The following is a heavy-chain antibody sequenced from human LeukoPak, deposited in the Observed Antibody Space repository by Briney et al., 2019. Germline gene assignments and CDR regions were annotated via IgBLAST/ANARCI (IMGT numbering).Heavy chain of an antibody. CDR3: ARDQAGYYGAGSYYNY. Sequence: SETLSLTCTVSGGSISSGSYYWSWIRQPAGKGLEWIGRIYTSGSTNYNPSLKSRVTISVDTSKNQFSLKLSSVTAADTAVYYCARDQAGYYGAGSYYNYWGQGTLVTVSS. CDR2: IYTSGST. CDR1: GGSISSGSYY. J-gene: IGHJ4*02. D-gene: IGHD3-10*01. V-gene: IGHV4-61*02.